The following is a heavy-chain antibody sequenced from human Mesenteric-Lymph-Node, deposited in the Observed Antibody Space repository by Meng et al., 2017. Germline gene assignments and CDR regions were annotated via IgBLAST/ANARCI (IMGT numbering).Heavy chain of an antibody. J-gene: IGHJ4*02. CDR2: IYHSGSN. V-gene: IGHV4-4*02. CDR1: CGYISSSNW. D-gene: IGHD6-19*01. Sequence: QGHLQESGPGLVKPSGTLSLTCAVSCGYISSSNWWSWVRQPPGKGLEWIGEIYHSGSNNYNPSLKSRVTISVDKSKNQFSLKLSSVTAADTAVYYCASFPPPGKQWLVTDYWGQGTLVTVSS. CDR3: ASFPPPGKQWLVTDY.